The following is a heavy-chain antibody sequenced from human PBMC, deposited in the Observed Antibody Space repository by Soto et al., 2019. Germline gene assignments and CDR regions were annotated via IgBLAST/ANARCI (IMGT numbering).Heavy chain of an antibody. J-gene: IGHJ4*02. Sequence: SGPTLVNPTQTLTLTCTFSGFSLSTSGMRVSWIRQPPGKALEWLARIDWDDDKFYSTSLKTRLTISKDTSKNQVVLTMTNMDPVDTATYYCARLYSGSYKFDYWGQGTLVTVSS. V-gene: IGHV2-70*04. CDR3: ARLYSGSYKFDY. CDR1: GFSLSTSGMR. CDR2: IDWDDDK. D-gene: IGHD1-26*01.